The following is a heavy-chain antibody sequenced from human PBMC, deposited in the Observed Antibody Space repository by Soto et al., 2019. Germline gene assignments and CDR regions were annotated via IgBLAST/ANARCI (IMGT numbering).Heavy chain of an antibody. CDR3: VRDLDGSGSYYTGY. V-gene: IGHV1-18*01. D-gene: IGHD3-10*01. J-gene: IGHJ4*01. CDR2: IRVHNGNT. CDR1: GYNFINYG. Sequence: GASVKVSCKNSGYNFINYGITWVRQAPGQGLEWMGWIRVHNGNTNYAQNLQGRVTMTTDTSTSTAYMELRSLRSDDTAVYYWVRDLDGSGSYYTGYWG.